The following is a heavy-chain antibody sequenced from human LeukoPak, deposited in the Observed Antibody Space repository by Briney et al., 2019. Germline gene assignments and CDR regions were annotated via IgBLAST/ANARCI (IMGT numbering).Heavy chain of an antibody. CDR1: GGSFSGYY. D-gene: IGHD2-8*01. CDR2: INHSGST. Sequence: SETLSLTCAVYGGSFSGYYWSWIRQPPGKGLEWIGEINHSGSTNYNPFLKSRVTISADTSKNQFSLKLSSVTAADTAVYYCARGSANYCTNGVCYTGLFDYWGQGTLVTVSS. V-gene: IGHV4-34*01. CDR3: ARGSANYCTNGVCYTGLFDY. J-gene: IGHJ4*02.